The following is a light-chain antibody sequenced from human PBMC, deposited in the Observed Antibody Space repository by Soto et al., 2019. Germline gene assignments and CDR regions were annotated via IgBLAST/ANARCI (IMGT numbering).Light chain of an antibody. CDR1: QSISSW. CDR2: DAY. CDR3: QQYNSYWT. J-gene: IGKJ1*01. Sequence: DIQMTQSPSTLSASVGDRVTITCRASQSISSWLAWYQQKQGKAPKLLIYDAYSLESGVPSRFSGSRSGTEFTLTISSLQPDDFATYYCQQYNSYWTFGQGTKVEIK. V-gene: IGKV1-5*01.